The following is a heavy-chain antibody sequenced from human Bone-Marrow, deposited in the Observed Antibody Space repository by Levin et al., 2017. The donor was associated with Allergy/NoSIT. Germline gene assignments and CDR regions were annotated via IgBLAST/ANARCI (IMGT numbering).Heavy chain of an antibody. CDR2: IYHSGST. D-gene: IGHD3-16*02. CDR1: GGSISSSNW. CDR3: ARVYVWGSYRYTAGDAFDI. V-gene: IGHV4-4*02. J-gene: IGHJ3*02. Sequence: SETLSLTCAVSGGSISSSNWWSWVRQPPGKGLEWIGEIYHSGSTNYNPSLKSRVTISVDKSKNQFSLKLSSVTAADTAVYYCARVYVWGSYRYTAGDAFDIWGQGTMVTVSS.